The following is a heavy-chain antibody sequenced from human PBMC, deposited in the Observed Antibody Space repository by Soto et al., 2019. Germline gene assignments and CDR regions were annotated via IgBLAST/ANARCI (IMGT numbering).Heavy chain of an antibody. D-gene: IGHD1-20*01. Sequence: ASVKVSCKASGYTFTSYYMHWVRQAPGQGLEWMGITNPSGGSTSYAQKFQGRVTMTRDTSTSTFYMELSSLRSEDTAVYYCARDSGYNWNNDESYWFDPWGQGTLVTVSS. CDR1: GYTFTSYY. J-gene: IGHJ5*02. CDR2: TNPSGGST. CDR3: ARDSGYNWNNDESYWFDP. V-gene: IGHV1-46*03.